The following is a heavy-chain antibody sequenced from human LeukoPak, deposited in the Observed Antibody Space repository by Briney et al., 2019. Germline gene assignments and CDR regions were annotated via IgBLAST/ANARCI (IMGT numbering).Heavy chain of an antibody. J-gene: IGHJ6*04. CDR3: AKGGASSPYTYIDV. V-gene: IGHV3-23*01. D-gene: IGHD6-6*01. CDR2: IGDSGGST. CDR1: GFTFSNHA. Sequence: GGSLGLSCAASGFTFSNHAMSWVRQAPGKGLEWVSVIGDSGGSTYYADSGKGRFTISRDNSKNTLYLQMNSLRADDTAVYHCAKGGASSPYTYIDVWGKGTTVIVSS.